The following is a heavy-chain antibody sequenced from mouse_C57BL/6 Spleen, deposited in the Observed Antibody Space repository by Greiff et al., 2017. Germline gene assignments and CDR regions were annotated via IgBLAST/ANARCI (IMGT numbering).Heavy chain of an antibody. CDR2: IHPNSGST. Sequence: QVHVKQPGAELVKPGASVKLSCKASGYTFTSYWMHWVKQRPGQGLEWIGMIHPNSGSTNYNEKFKSKATLTVDKSSSTAYMQLSSLTSEDSAVYYCARDGVLRWYFDVWGTGTTVTVSS. D-gene: IGHD1-1*01. J-gene: IGHJ1*03. V-gene: IGHV1-64*01. CDR3: ARDGVLRWYFDV. CDR1: GYTFTSYW.